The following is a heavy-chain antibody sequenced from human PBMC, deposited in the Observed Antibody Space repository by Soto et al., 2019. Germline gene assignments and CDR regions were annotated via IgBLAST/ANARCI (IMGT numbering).Heavy chain of an antibody. Sequence: PGVSLRLSFAASGFSFSSYAMSWFRQAPGKGLEWVSAISGSGGSTYYADSVKGRFTISRDNSKNTLYLQMNSLRAEDTAVYDCATGGRAIAAAGKYWGQGTLVTVSS. D-gene: IGHD6-13*01. CDR1: GFSFSSYA. CDR2: ISGSGGST. CDR3: ATGGRAIAAAGKY. J-gene: IGHJ4*02. V-gene: IGHV3-23*01.